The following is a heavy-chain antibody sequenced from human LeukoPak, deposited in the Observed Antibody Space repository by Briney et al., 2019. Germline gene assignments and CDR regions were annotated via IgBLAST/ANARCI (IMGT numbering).Heavy chain of an antibody. V-gene: IGHV3-74*01. CDR2: IYGDGSFT. J-gene: IGHJ6*02. CDR1: GFTFSNFW. Sequence: PGGSLRLSCAASGFTFSNFWMHWVRQAPGKGLVWVALIYGDGSFTRYADSVKGRFTISRDNAKNSLYLQMNSLRAEDTAVYYCARAMDVWGRGTTVTVFS. CDR3: ARAMDV.